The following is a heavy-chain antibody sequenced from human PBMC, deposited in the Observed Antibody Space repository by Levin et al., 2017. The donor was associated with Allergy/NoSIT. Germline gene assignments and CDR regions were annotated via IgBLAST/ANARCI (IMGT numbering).Heavy chain of an antibody. V-gene: IGHV3-49*03. CDR1: GFTFGDYA. CDR3: TRDIAARHWFDP. Sequence: GGSLRLSCSASGFTFGDYAMSWFRQAPGKGLEWVAFLRSIRHGGTSEYAASVKGRFIISRDDAKSIAYLQMNSLKIEDTAVYYCTRDIAARHWFDPWGQGTQVTVSS. J-gene: IGHJ5*02. CDR2: LRSIRHGGTS. D-gene: IGHD6-6*01.